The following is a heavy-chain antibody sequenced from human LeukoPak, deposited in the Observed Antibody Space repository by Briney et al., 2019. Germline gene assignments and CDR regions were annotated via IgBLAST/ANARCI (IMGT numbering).Heavy chain of an antibody. J-gene: IGHJ6*02. D-gene: IGHD6-19*01. CDR1: GGSISSYY. CDR2: IYYSGST. V-gene: IGHV4-59*12. CDR3: ARLGPAGNNPYYYYYGMDV. Sequence: PSETLSLTCTVSGGSISSYYWSWIRQPPGKGLEWIGYIYYSGSTNYNPSLKSRVTISVDTSKNQFSLKLSSVTAADAAVYYCARLGPAGNNPYYYYYGMDVWGQGTTVTVSS.